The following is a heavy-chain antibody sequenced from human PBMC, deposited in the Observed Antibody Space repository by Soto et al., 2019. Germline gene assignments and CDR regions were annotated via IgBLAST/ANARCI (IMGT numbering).Heavy chain of an antibody. J-gene: IGHJ4*02. D-gene: IGHD6-6*01. CDR2: VSSDGNIQ. CDR1: GFTFNNYG. V-gene: IGHV3-30*18. Sequence: QVRLVESGGGVVQPGRSLRLSCAASGFTFNNYGMHWVRQAPGKGLEWVAVVSSDGNIQYYANSVKGRFTISRDNSKNTLYLQMGSLRADDTAVYYCAKEPTIAAVNFDYWGQGTLVAVSS. CDR3: AKEPTIAAVNFDY.